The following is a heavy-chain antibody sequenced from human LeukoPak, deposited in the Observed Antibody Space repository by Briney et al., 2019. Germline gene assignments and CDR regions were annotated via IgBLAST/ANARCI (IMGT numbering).Heavy chain of an antibody. Sequence: GGSLRLSCAASGFTFTYFWMTWVRQAPGKGLEWVANIKNDGSQKYYADSVEGRFTISRDNAKHLLYLQMHGLRAGDTAVYYCVWGHYGDFTGQGTLVTVSS. J-gene: IGHJ4*02. CDR3: VWGHYGDF. CDR1: GFTFTYFW. CDR2: IKNDGSQK. V-gene: IGHV3-7*04.